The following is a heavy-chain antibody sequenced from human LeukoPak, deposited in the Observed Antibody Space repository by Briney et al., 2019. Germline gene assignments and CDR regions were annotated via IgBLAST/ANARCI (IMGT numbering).Heavy chain of an antibody. CDR1: GFSFNSAA. V-gene: IGHV3-23*01. Sequence: GGSLRLSCAASGFSFNSAAMTWVRQAPGKGLEWVSLVSSSGANTYYADSVKGRFTISRDNSKNTVYLQMNSLRAEDTAVYYCARVEGSDWYLYYLDYWGQGTLVTVSS. J-gene: IGHJ4*02. CDR3: ARVEGSDWYLYYLDY. D-gene: IGHD6-19*01. CDR2: VSSSGANT.